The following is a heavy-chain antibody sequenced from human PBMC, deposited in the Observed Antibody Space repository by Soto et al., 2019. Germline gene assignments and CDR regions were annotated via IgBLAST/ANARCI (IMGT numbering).Heavy chain of an antibody. D-gene: IGHD3-22*01. CDR1: GFTFSSYA. CDR3: AKDSGYYLRYYYYGMDV. V-gene: IGHV3-23*01. CDR2: ISGSGGST. J-gene: IGHJ6*02. Sequence: GSLRLSCAASGFTFSSYAMSWVRQAPGKGLEWVSAISGSGGSTYYADSVKGRFTISRDNSKNTLYLQMNSLRAEDTAVYYCAKDSGYYLRYYYYGMDVWGQGTMVTVSS.